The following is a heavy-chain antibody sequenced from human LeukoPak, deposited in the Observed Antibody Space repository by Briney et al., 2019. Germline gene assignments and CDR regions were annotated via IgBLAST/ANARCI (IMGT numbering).Heavy chain of an antibody. V-gene: IGHV5-51*01. CDR1: GYSFVDQW. D-gene: IGHD1-20*01. CDR3: AKMYGGAITGTFDY. J-gene: IGHJ4*02. CDR2: IFPGDSDT. Sequence: GASLQISCKVSGYSFVDQWIGWVRQLPGKGLEWMGVIFPGDSDTRYSPSFKGQVTISADKSISTAYLQWSSLKASDTAIYYCAKMYGGAITGTFDYWGQGTLVTLSS.